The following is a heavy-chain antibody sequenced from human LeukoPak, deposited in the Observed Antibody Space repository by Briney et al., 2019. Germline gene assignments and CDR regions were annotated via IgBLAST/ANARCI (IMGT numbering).Heavy chain of an antibody. V-gene: IGHV4-59*01. CDR2: IYYSGST. J-gene: IGHJ4*02. CDR3: ALSGDFDY. D-gene: IGHD5-12*01. CDR1: GRPFSSYY. Sequence: PSEPLSLPCTVSGRPFSSYYWSWLRQPPGKGLEWIGYIYYSGSTNYNPSLKSRVTISVDTSKNQFSLKLSSVTAADTAVYYCALSGDFDYWGQGTLVTVSS.